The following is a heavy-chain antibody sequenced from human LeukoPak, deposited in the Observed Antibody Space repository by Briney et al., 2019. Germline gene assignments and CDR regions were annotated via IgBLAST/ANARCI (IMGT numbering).Heavy chain of an antibody. D-gene: IGHD1-20*01. V-gene: IGHV1-69*04. CDR2: IIPILGIA. J-gene: IGHJ5*02. CDR1: GGTFSSYA. Sequence: ASVKVSCKASGGTFSSYAISWVRQAPGQGLEWMGSIIPILGIANYAQKFQGRVTITADKSTSTAYMELSSLRSEDTAVYYCARGQAYRRYNWNDNWFDPWGQGTLVTVSS. CDR3: ARGQAYRRYNWNDNWFDP.